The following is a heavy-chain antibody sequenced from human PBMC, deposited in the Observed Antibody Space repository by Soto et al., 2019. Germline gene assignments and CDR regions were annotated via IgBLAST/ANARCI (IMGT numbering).Heavy chain of an antibody. CDR2: IYYSGGT. CDR3: ARAIWFGESEGRHGMDV. J-gene: IGHJ6*02. Sequence: QVQLQESGPGLVKPSQTLSLKCTVSGGSISSGDYYWNWIRQPPGKGLEWLGYIYYSGGTTYNPSLQSRVTMSVDPSKNQFSLKLSSVTAADTAVYYCARAIWFGESEGRHGMDVWGQGTTVTVSS. V-gene: IGHV4-30-4*01. D-gene: IGHD3-10*01. CDR1: GGSISSGDYY.